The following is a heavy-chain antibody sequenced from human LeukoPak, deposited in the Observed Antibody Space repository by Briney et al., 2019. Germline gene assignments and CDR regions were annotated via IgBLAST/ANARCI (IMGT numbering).Heavy chain of an antibody. Sequence: SETLSLTCAVYGGSFSGYYWSWIRQPPGKGLEWIGEINRSGSTNYNPSLKSRVTISVDTSKNQFSLKLSSVTAADTAVYYCARGGSGTWDNWFDPWGQGTLVTVSS. J-gene: IGHJ5*02. CDR3: ARGGSGTWDNWFDP. V-gene: IGHV4-34*01. D-gene: IGHD1-14*01. CDR2: INRSGST. CDR1: GGSFSGYY.